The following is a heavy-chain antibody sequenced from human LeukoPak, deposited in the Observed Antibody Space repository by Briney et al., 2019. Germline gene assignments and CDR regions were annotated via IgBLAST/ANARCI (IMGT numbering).Heavy chain of an antibody. J-gene: IGHJ3*02. CDR3: AKGRSSGWYAFDI. CDR2: ISWNSGSI. V-gene: IGHV3-9*01. CDR1: GFTFDDYA. D-gene: IGHD6-19*01. Sequence: GGSLRLSCAASGFTFDDYAMHWVRQAPGKGLEWVSGISWNSGSIGYADSVKGRFTISRDNAKNSLYLQMNSLRAEDTALYYCAKGRSSGWYAFDIWGQGTMVTVSS.